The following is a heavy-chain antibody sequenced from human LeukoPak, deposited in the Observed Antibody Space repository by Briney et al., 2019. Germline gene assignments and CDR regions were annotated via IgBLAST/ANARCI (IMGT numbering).Heavy chain of an antibody. Sequence: ASVKVSCKASGYTFTSYYMHWVRQAPGQGLEWMGIINPSGGSTSYAQKFQGRVTMTRDTSTSTVYMELSSLRSEDTAVYYCARGYGSGGRLNYYYYYMDVWGKGTTVTVSS. V-gene: IGHV1-46*01. CDR3: ARGYGSGGRLNYYYYYMDV. CDR2: INPSGGST. D-gene: IGHD3-10*01. CDR1: GYTFTSYY. J-gene: IGHJ6*03.